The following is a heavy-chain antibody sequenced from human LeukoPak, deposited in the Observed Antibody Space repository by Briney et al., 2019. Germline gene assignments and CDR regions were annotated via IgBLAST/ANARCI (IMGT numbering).Heavy chain of an antibody. CDR3: ARSTLYYYDSSGYSNDAFDI. CDR1: GFTFSSYG. Sequence: GGTLRLSCAASGFTFSSYGMSWVRQAPGKGLEWVSSISSSSYIYYADSVKGRFTISRDNAKNSLYLQMNSLRAEDTAVYYCARSTLYYYDSSGYSNDAFDIWGQGTMVTVSS. D-gene: IGHD3-22*01. V-gene: IGHV3-21*01. J-gene: IGHJ3*02. CDR2: ISSSSYI.